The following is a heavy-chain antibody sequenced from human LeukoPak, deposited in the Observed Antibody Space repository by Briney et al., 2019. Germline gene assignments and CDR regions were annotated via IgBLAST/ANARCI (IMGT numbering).Heavy chain of an antibody. Sequence: GESLKIFCKGSGYRFTSYWIGWVRQMPGKGLEWMGISFPGDSDTRYSPSFQGQVTISADKSISTAYLQRSSLKASDPAMYCCARHGNLISYDVFDIWGQGTMVTVSS. CDR3: ARHGNLISYDVFDI. D-gene: IGHD1-1*01. CDR1: GYRFTSYW. V-gene: IGHV5-51*01. CDR2: SFPGDSDT. J-gene: IGHJ3*02.